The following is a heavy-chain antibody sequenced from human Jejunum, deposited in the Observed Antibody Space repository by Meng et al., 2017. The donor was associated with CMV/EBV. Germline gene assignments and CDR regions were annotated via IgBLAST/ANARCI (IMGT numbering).Heavy chain of an antibody. J-gene: IGHJ6*02. CDR3: ARDHSNYKDYYYYGMDV. CDR1: GSLSRYY. Sequence: GSLSRYYWSWILQPPGTGLEWIGYIYYSGSTNYNPSLKSRVTISVDTSKNQFSLKLSSVTAAYTAVYYCARDHSNYKDYYYYGMDVWGQGTTVTVSS. CDR2: IYYSGST. D-gene: IGHD4-11*01. V-gene: IGHV4-59*01.